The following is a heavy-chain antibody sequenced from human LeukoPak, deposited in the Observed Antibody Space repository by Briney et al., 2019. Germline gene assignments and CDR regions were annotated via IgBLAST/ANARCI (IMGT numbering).Heavy chain of an antibody. J-gene: IGHJ6*02. CDR1: GDSVSSDSAG. CDR3: TRTRDYAMDV. CDR2: TYYRSKWYT. Sequence: SQTLSLTCAISGDSVSSDSAGWNWLRESPSRGLDWLGKTYYRSKWYTEYALSVKSRVSINPDTSKNKFSLQLNSVTPEDTAVYYCTRTRDYAMDVWGQGTTVTVSS. V-gene: IGHV6-1*01.